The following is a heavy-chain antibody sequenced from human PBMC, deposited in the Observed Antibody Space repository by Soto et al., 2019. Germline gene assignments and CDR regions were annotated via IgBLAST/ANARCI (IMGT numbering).Heavy chain of an antibody. CDR1: GFSLSTSGVG. J-gene: IGHJ5*01. V-gene: IGHV2-5*01. CDR3: AHRPSYYYHSSGYFSSWFDA. CDR2: IYWNDDK. Sequence: SGRTRRNPTPALTLPCPFSGFSLSTSGVGVAWIRQPPGRALEWLALIYWNDDKRYSPSLKSRLTITKDTSKNQAVLTMTNMDPVDTATYYCAHRPSYYYHSSGYFSSWFDACGHRTLVTVSS. D-gene: IGHD3-22*01.